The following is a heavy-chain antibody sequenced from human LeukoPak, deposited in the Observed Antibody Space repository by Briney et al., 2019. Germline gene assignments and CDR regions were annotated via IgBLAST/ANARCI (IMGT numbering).Heavy chain of an antibody. CDR3: ASPGGNYALLGLDS. Sequence: GGSLRPSCAASGFMFSSHWMHWVRQAPGKGLVWVSRINSDGSSTSYADSVKGRFTISRDNAKNTLYLQMDSLRAEDTAVYYCASPGGNYALLGLDSWGQGTLVTVSS. J-gene: IGHJ4*02. V-gene: IGHV3-74*01. D-gene: IGHD4-11*01. CDR2: INSDGSST. CDR1: GFMFSSHW.